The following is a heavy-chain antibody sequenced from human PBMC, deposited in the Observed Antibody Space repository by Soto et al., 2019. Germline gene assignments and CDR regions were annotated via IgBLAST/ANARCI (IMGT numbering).Heavy chain of an antibody. V-gene: IGHV6-1*01. CDR3: ARWNHLPGMDV. D-gene: IGHD1-1*01. J-gene: IGHJ6*02. Sequence: PSQTLSLTCAISGDRVSSNSAAWNLISQSPSRGLEWLGRTYYRSKLYNDYAVSVKSRITINPDTSKNQFSLQLNSVTPEDTAVYYCARWNHLPGMDVWGQGTTVTVSS. CDR2: TYYRSKLYN. CDR1: GDRVSSNSAA.